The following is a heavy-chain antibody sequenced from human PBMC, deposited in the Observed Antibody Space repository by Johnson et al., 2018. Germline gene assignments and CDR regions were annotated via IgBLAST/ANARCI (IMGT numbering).Heavy chain of an antibody. CDR3: AKGGVADFSYYYGMDV. Sequence: QLLESGGGVVQPGRSLRLSCAASGFTFSSYAMHWVRQAPGQGLEWVAVISYDGSNKYYADSVKGRFTISRDNSKNTLSLQMNSLRAADTAVYYCAKGGVADFSYYYGMDVWVQGTTVTVSS. D-gene: IGHD6-19*01. V-gene: IGHV3-30-3*01. CDR2: ISYDGSNK. J-gene: IGHJ6*02. CDR1: GFTFSSYA.